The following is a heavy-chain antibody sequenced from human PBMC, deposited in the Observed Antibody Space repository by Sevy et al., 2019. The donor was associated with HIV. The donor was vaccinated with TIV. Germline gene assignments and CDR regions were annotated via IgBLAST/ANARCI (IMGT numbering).Heavy chain of an antibody. D-gene: IGHD1-26*01. Sequence: GGSLRLSCTASGFIFGDYGMSWVRQAPGKGLEWIAFFKSKIHGGTTENAASVKGRFIISRDDSKNIVYLQMSNLKTEYTAVYYCTRWSGSQSIFDYWGQGTLVTVSS. CDR3: TRWSGSQSIFDY. J-gene: IGHJ4*02. CDR2: FKSKIHGGTT. V-gene: IGHV3-49*04. CDR1: GFIFGDYG.